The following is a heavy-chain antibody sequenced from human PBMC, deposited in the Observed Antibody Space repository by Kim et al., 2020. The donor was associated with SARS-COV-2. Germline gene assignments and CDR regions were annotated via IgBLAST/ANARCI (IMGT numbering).Heavy chain of an antibody. Sequence: ADSVKGRFTISRDNSKNTLYLQMNSLRAEDTAVYYCARVHSGSYYGAFDYWGQGTLVTVSS. J-gene: IGHJ4*02. D-gene: IGHD1-26*01. V-gene: IGHV3-30*01. CDR3: ARVHSGSYYGAFDY.